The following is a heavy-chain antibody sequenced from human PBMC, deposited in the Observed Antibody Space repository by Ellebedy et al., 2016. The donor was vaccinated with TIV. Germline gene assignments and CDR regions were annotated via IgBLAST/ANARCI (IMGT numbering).Heavy chain of an antibody. J-gene: IGHJ6*02. CDR3: ASPRSHSAMVRPYGLDV. D-gene: IGHD3-10*01. V-gene: IGHV1-46*01. CDR1: GYTFTDYY. Sequence: AASVKVSCKASGYTFTDYYMHWVRQAPGQGLEWMGMINTSGGSTNYAQKLQGRVTMTRDTSTSTFYMDVSSLRSEDTAVYYCASPRSHSAMVRPYGLDVWGQGTTVTVSS. CDR2: INTSGGST.